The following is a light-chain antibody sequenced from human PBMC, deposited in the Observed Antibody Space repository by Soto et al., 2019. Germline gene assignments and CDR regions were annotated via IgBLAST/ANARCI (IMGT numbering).Light chain of an antibody. V-gene: IGLV2-14*01. CDR2: EVT. J-gene: IGLJ3*02. CDR3: SSYTSSSTPWV. Sequence: QSGLTQPASVSGSPGQSITISCTGTNIDVGGYNYVSWYQQHPGKAPKLMIYEVTYRPSGVSNRFSGSKSGNTASLTISGLQAEDEADYYCSSYTSSSTPWVFGGGTKLTVL. CDR1: NIDVGGYNY.